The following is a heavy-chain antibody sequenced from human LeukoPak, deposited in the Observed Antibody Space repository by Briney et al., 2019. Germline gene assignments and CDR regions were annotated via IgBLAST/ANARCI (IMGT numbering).Heavy chain of an antibody. CDR3: ARRAAARSFAFDI. D-gene: IGHD2-15*01. CDR1: GGSISSYY. J-gene: IGHJ3*02. CDR2: IYYSGST. Sequence: SETLSLTCTVSGGSISSYYWSWIRQPPGKGLEWIGYIYYSGSTNYNPSLKSRVTISVDTSKNQFSLKLSSVTAADTAVYYCARRAAARSFAFDIWGQGTVVTVSS. V-gene: IGHV4-59*08.